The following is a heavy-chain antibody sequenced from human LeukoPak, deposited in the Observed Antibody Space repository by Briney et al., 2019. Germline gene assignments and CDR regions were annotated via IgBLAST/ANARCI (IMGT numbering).Heavy chain of an antibody. Sequence: GGSLRLSCAASGFTFSSYAMTWVRQAPGKGLEWVSVISGSGGRTVYADSVKARFTISRDNSKNMLYLQMKSLRVDDTATYYCAKDHGDYGDYVGWFDPWGQGTLATVSS. CDR3: AKDHGDYGDYVGWFDP. CDR1: GFTFSSYA. J-gene: IGHJ5*02. D-gene: IGHD4-17*01. CDR2: ISGSGGRT. V-gene: IGHV3-23*01.